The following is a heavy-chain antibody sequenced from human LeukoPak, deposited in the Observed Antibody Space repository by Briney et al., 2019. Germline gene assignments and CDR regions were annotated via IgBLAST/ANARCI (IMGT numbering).Heavy chain of an antibody. CDR3: AKSVFHIMTDYYFALDV. Sequence: PGGSLRLSCAASGIIFSSSGMHWVRQAPGKGLEWVAFIRYDGSNKYYADSVKGRFTISRDNSQHTLYLQVSSLRAEDTAVYFCAKSVFHIMTDYYFALDVWGQGTTVTVSS. CDR1: GIIFSSSG. D-gene: IGHD3-9*01. V-gene: IGHV3-30*02. J-gene: IGHJ6*02. CDR2: IRYDGSNK.